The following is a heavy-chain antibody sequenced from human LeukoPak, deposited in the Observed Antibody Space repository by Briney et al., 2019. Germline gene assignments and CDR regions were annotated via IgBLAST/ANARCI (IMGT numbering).Heavy chain of an antibody. CDR2: IFSSGST. Sequence: TSSETLSLTCTGSDGSISSYYWSWIRQPAGKGLEWIGRIFSSGSTDYNPSLKSRVTMSVDTSKNQFSLKLSSVTAADTAMYYCARDRYDSVYNWFDPWGQGTLVTVSS. V-gene: IGHV4-4*07. D-gene: IGHD3-22*01. J-gene: IGHJ5*02. CDR1: DGSISSYY. CDR3: ARDRYDSVYNWFDP.